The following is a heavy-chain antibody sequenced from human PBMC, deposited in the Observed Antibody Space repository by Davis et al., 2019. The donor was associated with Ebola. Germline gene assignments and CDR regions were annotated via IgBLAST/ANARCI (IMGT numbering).Heavy chain of an antibody. J-gene: IGHJ4*02. D-gene: IGHD3-16*02. CDR1: GGTFRSYA. V-gene: IGHV1-69*04. Sequence: SVKVSCKASGGTFRSYAISWVRQALGQGLEWMGRIIPILGIANYAQKFQGRVTITADKSTSTAYMELSSLGSEDTAVYYWASPPTRIGYYDYVWGSYRFDCWGEGTLVTGSS. CDR3: ASPPTRIGYYDYVWGSYRFDC. CDR2: IIPILGIA.